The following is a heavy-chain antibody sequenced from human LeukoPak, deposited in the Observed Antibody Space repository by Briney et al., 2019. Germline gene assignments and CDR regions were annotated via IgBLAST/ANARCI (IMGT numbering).Heavy chain of an antibody. J-gene: IGHJ4*02. V-gene: IGHV3-48*01. D-gene: IGHD1-26*01. CDR2: ISSSSSTI. CDR1: GFAFSSYS. Sequence: GGSLRLSCAASGFAFSSYSMNWVRQAPGKGLEWASYISSSSSTIYYADSVKGRFTISRDNAKNSLYLQMNSLRAEDTAVYYCARDPVVGAPSNYWGQGTLVTVSS. CDR3: ARDPVVGAPSNY.